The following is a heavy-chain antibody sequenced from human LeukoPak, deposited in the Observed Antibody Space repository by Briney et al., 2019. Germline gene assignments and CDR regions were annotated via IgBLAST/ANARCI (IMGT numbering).Heavy chain of an antibody. Sequence: GGSLRLSCAASGLTFSIYEMNWVRQAPGKVLEWDSYISSSGSNIYYADSVKGRFTISRDNAKNSLYMQMNSLRVEDTAVYYCARGGAARPDFWGQGTLVTVSS. CDR1: GLTFSIYE. CDR2: ISSSGSNI. J-gene: IGHJ4*02. CDR3: ARGGAARPDF. V-gene: IGHV3-48*03. D-gene: IGHD6-6*01.